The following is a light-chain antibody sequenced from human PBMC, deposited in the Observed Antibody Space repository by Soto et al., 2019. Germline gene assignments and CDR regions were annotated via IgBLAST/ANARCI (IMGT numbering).Light chain of an antibody. V-gene: IGLV2-14*01. CDR2: EVS. J-gene: IGLJ1*01. CDR3: SSYTGSSTLFV. Sequence: QSVLTQPASVSGSPGQSITISCTGTSSDIGTYNYVSWYQQHPDKAPKLMIYEVSNRPSGVSNRFSGSKSGNTASLTISGLQAEDEADYYCSSYTGSSTLFVFGTGTKLTVL. CDR1: SSDIGTYNY.